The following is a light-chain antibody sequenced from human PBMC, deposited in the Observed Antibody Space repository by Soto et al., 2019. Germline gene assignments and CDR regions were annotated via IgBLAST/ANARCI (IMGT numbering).Light chain of an antibody. J-gene: IGKJ5*01. CDR2: GAS. Sequence: EIVFTQSPGTLSFSPGERATLSFRASQSFGSISLAWYQQKVGQAPRLLIYGASNRATGIPARFSGSGSGTDFTLTISSLEPEDFAVYYCQQRSNWPPITFGQGTRLEIK. CDR1: QSFGSIS. CDR3: QQRSNWPPIT. V-gene: IGKV3-11*01.